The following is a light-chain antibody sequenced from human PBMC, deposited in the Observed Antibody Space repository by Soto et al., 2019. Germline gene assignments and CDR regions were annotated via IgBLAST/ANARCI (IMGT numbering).Light chain of an antibody. Sequence: EIVLTQSPATLSVSPGETATLSCRVSQSVSSKLAWYQQKPGQSPRLVIYGASARANGIPVRFSGSGSGTEFTLTISSLQSEDFAVYYCQQYDKWPPLTFGGGTKVEIK. J-gene: IGKJ4*01. CDR1: QSVSSK. CDR2: GAS. CDR3: QQYDKWPPLT. V-gene: IGKV3-15*01.